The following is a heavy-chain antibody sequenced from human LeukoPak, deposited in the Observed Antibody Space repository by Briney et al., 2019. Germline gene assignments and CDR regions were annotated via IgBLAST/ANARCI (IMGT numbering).Heavy chain of an antibody. CDR2: ISDSGANT. V-gene: IGHV3-23*01. CDR1: GFTFSTYA. D-gene: IGHD6-19*01. CDR3: AKSMTLQWRGFFDL. Sequence: GGSLRLSCAASGFTFSTYAMSWVRQAPGKGLEWVSTISDSGANTYYADSVRGRLTISRDNSKNKLYLQKNSLRADDTAIYSCAKSMTLQWRGFFDLWGRGTHVTVSS. J-gene: IGHJ2*01.